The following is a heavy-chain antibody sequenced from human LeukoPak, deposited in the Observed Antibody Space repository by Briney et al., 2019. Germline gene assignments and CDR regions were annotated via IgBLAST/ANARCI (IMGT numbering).Heavy chain of an antibody. CDR2: ISGSASGHIT. D-gene: IGHD3-10*01. CDR1: GFTFSNYA. V-gene: IGHV3-23*01. Sequence: GGSLRLSCAASGFTFSNYAMSWVRQAPGKGLEWVSAISGSASGHITNYADSVKGRFTISRDNYKNTLYLQMNSLRVEDTAVYYCANHRSAFEFWGQGTLVTVSS. CDR3: ANHRSAFEF. J-gene: IGHJ4*02.